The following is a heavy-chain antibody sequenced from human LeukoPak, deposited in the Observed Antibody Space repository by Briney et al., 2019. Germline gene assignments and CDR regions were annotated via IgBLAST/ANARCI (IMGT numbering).Heavy chain of an antibody. V-gene: IGHV3-30*04. D-gene: IGHD3-22*01. CDR3: ARDGDYYESSGSDAFDI. CDR2: ISYDGSNK. Sequence: GGFLRLSCAASAFTFSSYAMHWVRQAPGKGLEWVAVISYDGSNKQYVDSVKGRFTISRDNSKNTLYLQINSLRAEDTAVYYCARDGDYYESSGSDAFDIWGQGTMVTVSS. J-gene: IGHJ3*02. CDR1: AFTFSSYA.